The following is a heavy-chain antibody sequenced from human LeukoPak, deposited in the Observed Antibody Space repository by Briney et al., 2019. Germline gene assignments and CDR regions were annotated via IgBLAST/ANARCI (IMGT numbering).Heavy chain of an antibody. D-gene: IGHD3-10*01. CDR1: GGTFSSYA. J-gene: IGHJ5*02. V-gene: IGHV1-69*13. CDR3: ARGRYYGSGSYSSWWFDP. Sequence: SVKVSCKASGGTFSSYAISWVRQAPGQGLEWVGGIIPIFGTANYAQKFQGRVTITADESTSTAYMELSSLRSEDTAVYYCARGRYYGSGSYSSWWFDPWGQGTLVTVSS. CDR2: IIPIFGTA.